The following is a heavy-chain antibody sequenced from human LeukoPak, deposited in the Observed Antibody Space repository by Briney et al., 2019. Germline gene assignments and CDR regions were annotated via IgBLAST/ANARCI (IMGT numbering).Heavy chain of an antibody. D-gene: IGHD3-22*01. Sequence: SETLSLTCTVSGGSINSSYWSWIWQPPGRGLEWIGYTSHSGSTNYKPSLKSRVSISVDTSKNQFSLKLTSVTAADTAMYYCARGYYDTIGDSNPFDIWGQGTMVTVSS. V-gene: IGHV4-59*01. CDR3: ARGYYDTIGDSNPFDI. CDR1: GGSINSSY. J-gene: IGHJ3*02. CDR2: TSHSGST.